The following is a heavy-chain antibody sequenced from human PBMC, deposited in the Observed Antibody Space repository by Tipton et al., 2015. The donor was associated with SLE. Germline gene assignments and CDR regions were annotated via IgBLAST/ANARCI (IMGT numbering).Heavy chain of an antibody. CDR1: GYSIGSGYY. Sequence: TLSLTCAVSGYSIGSGYYWGWIRQPPGKGLEWIGSIYHSGSTYYNPSLKSRVTISVDTSKNQFSLKLSSVTAADTAVYYCARDQGLGYGSGSYWGQGTLGHRLL. J-gene: IGHJ4*02. CDR2: IYHSGST. V-gene: IGHV4-38-2*02. D-gene: IGHD3-10*01. CDR3: ARDQGLGYGSGSY.